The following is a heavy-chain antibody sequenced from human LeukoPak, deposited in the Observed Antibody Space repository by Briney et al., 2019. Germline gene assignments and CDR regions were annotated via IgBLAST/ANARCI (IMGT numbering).Heavy chain of an antibody. Sequence: SETLSLTCTVSGYSISSGYYWGWIRQPPGKGLEWIGSIYHSGSTYYNPSLKSRVTISVDTSKNQFSLKLSSVTAADTAVYYCARVPRTQHVVDYAFDIWGQGTMVTVSS. CDR1: GYSISSGYY. CDR2: IYHSGST. CDR3: ARVPRTQHVVDYAFDI. V-gene: IGHV4-38-2*02. J-gene: IGHJ3*02. D-gene: IGHD2-15*01.